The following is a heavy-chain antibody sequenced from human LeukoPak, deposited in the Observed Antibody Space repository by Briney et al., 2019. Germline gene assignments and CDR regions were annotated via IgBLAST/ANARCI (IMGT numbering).Heavy chain of an antibody. CDR3: ARGLYGGSVNWFDP. J-gene: IGHJ5*02. CDR1: GFTFSTYW. Sequence: GGSLRLSCAASGFTFSTYWMHWVRHAPGKGLVWVSRINRDGSITNYADSVKGRFTFSRDNAKSTLYLQMNSLRAEDTAVYYCARGLYGGSVNWFDPWGQGTLVTVSS. CDR2: INRDGSIT. D-gene: IGHD1-26*01. V-gene: IGHV3-74*01.